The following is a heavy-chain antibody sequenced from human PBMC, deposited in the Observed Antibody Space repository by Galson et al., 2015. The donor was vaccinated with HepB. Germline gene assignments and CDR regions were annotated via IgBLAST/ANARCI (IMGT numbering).Heavy chain of an antibody. D-gene: IGHD2-2*01. CDR2: IRYDGRKQ. CDR1: GFAFSSYG. J-gene: IGHJ4*02. V-gene: IGHV3-30*02. CDR3: AKEDVVVVPAALVGSGSSWYETGADY. Sequence: SLRLSCAASGFAFSSYGMHWVRQTPVKGLEWVAFIRYDGRKQSYADSVKGRFTISRDNSKNMLYLQMNSLRAEDTALYYCAKEDVVVVPAALVGSGSSWYETGADYWGQGTLVTVSS.